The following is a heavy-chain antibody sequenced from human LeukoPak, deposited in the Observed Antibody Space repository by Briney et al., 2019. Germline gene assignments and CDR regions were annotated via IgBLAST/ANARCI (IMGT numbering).Heavy chain of an antibody. CDR1: GGSISSGSYY. Sequence: PSETLSLTCTVSGGSISSGSYYWSWIRQPAGKGLEWIGRIYTSGSTNYNPSLKSRVTISVDTSKNQFSLKLSSVTAADTAVYYCARGASPTMTDYWGQGTLVTVSS. J-gene: IGHJ4*02. D-gene: IGHD3-22*01. CDR2: IYTSGST. V-gene: IGHV4-61*02. CDR3: ARGASPTMTDY.